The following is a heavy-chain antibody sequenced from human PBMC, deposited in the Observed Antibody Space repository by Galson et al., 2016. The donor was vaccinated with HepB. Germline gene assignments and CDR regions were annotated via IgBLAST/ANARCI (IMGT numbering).Heavy chain of an antibody. CDR1: GYSVSSYSGA. Sequence: CAISGYSVSSYSGAWDCLRQSPSRGLEWLGRTYYRSRWYNDYAGSVNGRITIEADTSKNLFSLQLTSVTVADTAVYYCARDRGSGRHFFDSWGQGTLVTVSS. CDR2: TYYRSRWYN. V-gene: IGHV6-1*01. J-gene: IGHJ4*02. CDR3: ARDRGSGRHFFDS. D-gene: IGHD3-10*01.